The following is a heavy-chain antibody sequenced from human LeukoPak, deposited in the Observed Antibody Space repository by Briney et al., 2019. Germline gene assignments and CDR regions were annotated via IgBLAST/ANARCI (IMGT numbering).Heavy chain of an antibody. V-gene: IGHV1-18*01. J-gene: IGHJ4*02. Sequence: ASVEVSCKASGYTFTSYGISWVRQAPGQGLEWMGWISAYNGNTNYAQKLQGRVTMTTDTSTSTAYMELRSLRSDDTAVYYCARDLSWVIIAAAGTFDYWGQGTLVTVSS. CDR2: ISAYNGNT. CDR3: ARDLSWVIIAAAGTFDY. D-gene: IGHD6-13*01. CDR1: GYTFTSYG.